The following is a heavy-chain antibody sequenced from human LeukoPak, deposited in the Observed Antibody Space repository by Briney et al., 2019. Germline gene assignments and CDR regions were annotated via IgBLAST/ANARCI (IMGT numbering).Heavy chain of an antibody. Sequence: GGSLRLSCAASGFTFSSYWMTWVRQAPGKGLEWVANIKEDGSETYYVDSVKGRFTISRDNAKNSLYLQMNSLGAEDTAVYYCARPGVWPVDYWGQGTLVTVPS. CDR1: GFTFSSYW. CDR3: ARPGVWPVDY. V-gene: IGHV3-7*01. CDR2: IKEDGSET. D-gene: IGHD7-27*01. J-gene: IGHJ4*02.